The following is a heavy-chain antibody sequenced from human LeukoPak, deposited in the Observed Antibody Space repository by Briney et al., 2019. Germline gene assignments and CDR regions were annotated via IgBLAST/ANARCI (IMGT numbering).Heavy chain of an antibody. D-gene: IGHD5-24*01. Sequence: GGSLRLSCAASGFTFSSYWMSWVRQAPGKGLEWVANIKQDGSEKYYVDSVKGRSTISRDNAKNSLYLQMNSLRAEDTAVYYCARDKIERPTNFDYWGQGTLVTVSS. CDR2: IKQDGSEK. CDR1: GFTFSSYW. J-gene: IGHJ4*02. V-gene: IGHV3-7*03. CDR3: ARDKIERPTNFDY.